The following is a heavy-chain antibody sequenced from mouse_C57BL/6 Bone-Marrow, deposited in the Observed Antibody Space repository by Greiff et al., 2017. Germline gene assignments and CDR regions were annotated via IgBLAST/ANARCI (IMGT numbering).Heavy chain of an antibody. CDR2: INPNNGGT. V-gene: IGHV1-26*01. CDR3: ARTQRNRWLPWYFDV. D-gene: IGHD2-3*01. CDR1: GYTFTDYY. J-gene: IGHJ1*03. Sequence: EVQLQQSGPELVKPGASVKISCKASGYTFTDYYMNWVKPSHGKSLEWIGDINPNNGGTSYNQPFKGKATLTVDKSSSTAYMELRSLTSEDSAVYYCARTQRNRWLPWYFDVWGTGTTVTVSS.